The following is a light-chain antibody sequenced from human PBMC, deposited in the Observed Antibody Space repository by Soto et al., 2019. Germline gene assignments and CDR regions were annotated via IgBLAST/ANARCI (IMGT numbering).Light chain of an antibody. V-gene: IGKV3-20*01. Sequence: EFVLTQSPGTLSLSQGEGVTLSCRASQSVNSANLAWYQQKPGQTPRLLMYGASVRATGIPDRFSGGGSGTDFTLTFSRLEPEDVAFYYCQHYDRSVPITFGQGTRLEIK. CDR1: QSVNSAN. CDR2: GAS. CDR3: QHYDRSVPIT. J-gene: IGKJ5*01.